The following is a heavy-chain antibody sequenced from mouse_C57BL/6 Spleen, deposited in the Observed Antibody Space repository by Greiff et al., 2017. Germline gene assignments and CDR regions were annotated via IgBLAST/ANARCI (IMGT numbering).Heavy chain of an antibody. J-gene: IGHJ4*01. D-gene: IGHD2-5*01. CDR1: GYAFSSSW. V-gene: IGHV1-82*01. CDR2: LYPGDGDT. Sequence: QVQLQQSGPALVKPGASVKISCKASGYAFSSSWMNWVKQRPGKGLEWIGRLYPGDGDTNYNGKFKGKATLTADKSSSTAYMQLSSLTSEDSAVYFCARYSNYAMDYWGQGTSVTVSS. CDR3: ARYSNYAMDY.